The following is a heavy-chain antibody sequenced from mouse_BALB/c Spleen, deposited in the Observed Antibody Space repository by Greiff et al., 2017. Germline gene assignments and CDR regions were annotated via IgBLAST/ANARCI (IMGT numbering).Heavy chain of an antibody. CDR2: INPNNGGT. V-gene: IGHV1-18*01. CDR1: GYTFTEYT. CDR3: ARRGNYWFAY. D-gene: IGHD2-1*01. J-gene: IGHJ3*01. Sequence: VQLQQSGPELVKPGASVKISCKTSGYTFTEYTMHWVKQSHGKSLERIGGINPNNGGTSYNQKFKGKATLTVDKSSSTAYMELRSLTSEDSAVYYCARRGNYWFAYWGQGTLVTVSA.